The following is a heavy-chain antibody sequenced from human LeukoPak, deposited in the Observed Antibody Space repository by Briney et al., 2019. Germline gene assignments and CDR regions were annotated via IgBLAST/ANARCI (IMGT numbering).Heavy chain of an antibody. V-gene: IGHV4-39*07. J-gene: IGHJ3*02. CDR3: ARTYNDTSGNLNQAFDI. CDR1: GDSISSGSYY. CDR2: FNHGGGT. D-gene: IGHD3-22*01. Sequence: SETLSLTCTVSGDSISSGSYYWSWIRQPPGKGLEWIGEFNHGGGTNYNPSLKSRVTISVDASKSQVSLKLSSVTAADTAVYFCARTYNDTSGNLNQAFDIWGQGTMVTVSS.